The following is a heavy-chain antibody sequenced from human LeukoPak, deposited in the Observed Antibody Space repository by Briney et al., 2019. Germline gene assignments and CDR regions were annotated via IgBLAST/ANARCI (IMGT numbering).Heavy chain of an antibody. CDR3: ARGYRVPGSTSSKHAFDI. D-gene: IGHD2-2*01. Sequence: PSETPSLTCAVSGGSISSSNWWSWVRQPPGKGLEWIGEIYHSGSTNYNPSLKSRVTISVDKSKNQFSLKLSSVTAADTAVYYCARGYRVPGSTSSKHAFDIWGQGTMVTVSS. V-gene: IGHV4-4*02. CDR2: IYHSGST. CDR1: GGSISSSNW. J-gene: IGHJ3*02.